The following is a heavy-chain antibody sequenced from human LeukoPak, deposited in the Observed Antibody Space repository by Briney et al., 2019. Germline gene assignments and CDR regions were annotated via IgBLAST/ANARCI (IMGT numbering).Heavy chain of an antibody. CDR3: ARVRGIAAATPGY. Sequence: GGSLRLSCAASGFTFSSYSMNWVRQAPGKGLEWVSSISSSSSYIYYADSVKGRFTISRDNAKNSLYLQMNSLRAEDTAVYYCARVRGIAAATPGYWGQGTLVTVSS. CDR1: GFTFSSYS. J-gene: IGHJ4*02. D-gene: IGHD6-13*01. V-gene: IGHV3-21*01. CDR2: ISSSSSYI.